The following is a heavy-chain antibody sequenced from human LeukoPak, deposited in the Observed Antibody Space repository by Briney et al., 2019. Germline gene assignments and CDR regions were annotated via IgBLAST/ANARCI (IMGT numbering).Heavy chain of an antibody. CDR1: GFTFCESW. CDR3: ATYSNWVAGDV. Sequence: PGGSLRLSCAASGFTFCESWMSWVRQAPGQGLEWVAGIKEDGSEKEYVDSVKGRFTISRDNAKTSLYLQMDSLRAEDTAVYHCATYSNWVAGDVWGQGTTVSVSS. J-gene: IGHJ6*02. V-gene: IGHV3-7*01. CDR2: IKEDGSEK. D-gene: IGHD1-1*01.